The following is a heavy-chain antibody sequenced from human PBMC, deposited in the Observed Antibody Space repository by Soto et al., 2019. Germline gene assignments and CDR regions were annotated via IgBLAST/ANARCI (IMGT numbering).Heavy chain of an antibody. CDR2: IYWDDDK. CDR3: AHSLIGYYYDSSGSNWFDP. V-gene: IGHV2-5*02. CDR1: GFSPSTSGVG. Sequence: SGPTLVNPTQTLTLTCTFSGFSPSTSGVGVGWIRQPPGKALEWLALIYWDDDKRYSPSLKSRLTITKDTSKNQVVLTMTNMDPVDTATYYCAHSLIGYYYDSSGSNWFDPWGQGTLVTVS. J-gene: IGHJ5*02. D-gene: IGHD3-22*01.